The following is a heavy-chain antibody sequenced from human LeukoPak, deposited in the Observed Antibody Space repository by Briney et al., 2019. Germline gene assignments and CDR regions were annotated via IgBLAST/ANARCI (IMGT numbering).Heavy chain of an antibody. D-gene: IGHD1-26*01. Sequence: SETLSLTCTVSGGSISSSNYYWGWIRQPPGKGLEWIGNIYYSGSTYYNPSLKSRVTISVDTSKNQFSLKLSSVTAADTAVYYCARQIVGATAYYFDYWGQGTLVTVSS. V-gene: IGHV4-39*01. CDR2: IYYSGST. CDR3: ARQIVGATAYYFDY. J-gene: IGHJ4*02. CDR1: GGSISSSNYY.